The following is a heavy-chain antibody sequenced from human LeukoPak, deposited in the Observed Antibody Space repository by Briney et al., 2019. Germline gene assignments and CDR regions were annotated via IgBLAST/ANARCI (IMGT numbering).Heavy chain of an antibody. V-gene: IGHV1-69*04. CDR3: ARVGYSYALGFDY. CDR2: IIPILGIA. CDR1: GGTFSSYA. J-gene: IGHJ4*02. Sequence: SVRVSCKASGGTFSSYAISWVRQAPGQGLEWMGRIIPILGIANYAQKFQGRVTITADKSTSTAYMELSSLRSEDTVVYYCARVGYSYALGFDYWGQGTLVTVSS. D-gene: IGHD5-18*01.